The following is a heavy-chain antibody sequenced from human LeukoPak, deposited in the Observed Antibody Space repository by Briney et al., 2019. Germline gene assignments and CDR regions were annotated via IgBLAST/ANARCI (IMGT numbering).Heavy chain of an antibody. J-gene: IGHJ6*02. CDR2: IYYGGST. CDR1: GGSISSRTYH. V-gene: IGHV4-39*01. D-gene: IGHD2-8*01. CDR3: ASQVWHYYYGMDV. Sequence: SETLSLTCSVSGGSISSRTYHWAWIRQPPGKGLEWIGNIYYGGSTYYNPSLKSRVTISADTPKNQFSLTLSSVTAADTAVYYCASQVWHYYYGMDVWGQGTTVTVSS.